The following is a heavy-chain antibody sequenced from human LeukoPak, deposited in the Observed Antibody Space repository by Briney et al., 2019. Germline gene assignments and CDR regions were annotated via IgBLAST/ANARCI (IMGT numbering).Heavy chain of an antibody. D-gene: IGHD2-21*01. CDR2: ISSSSTSI. CDR3: AREFSVVGNFDY. V-gene: IGHV3-21*01. J-gene: IGHJ4*02. CDR1: GFLFSDFIDHT. Sequence: GGSLRLSCADSGFLFSDFIDHTMVWVRQAPGKGLEWVSYISSSSTSISYADSVKGRFSISRDNAQRSLYLHMNSLRDEDTAVYYCAREFSVVGNFDYWGQGTLVIVSS.